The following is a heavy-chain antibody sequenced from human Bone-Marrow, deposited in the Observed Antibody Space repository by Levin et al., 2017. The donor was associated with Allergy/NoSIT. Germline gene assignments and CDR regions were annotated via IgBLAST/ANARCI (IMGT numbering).Heavy chain of an antibody. V-gene: IGHV3-7*03. CDR3: ARVRGIPGPQPYYYYYYMDV. D-gene: IGHD3-16*01. CDR1: GFTFSSYW. J-gene: IGHJ6*03. CDR2: IKQDGSEK. Sequence: PGGSLRLSCAASGFTFSSYWMSWVRQAPGKGLEWVANIKQDGSEKYYVDSVKGRFTISRDNAKNSLYLQMNSLRAEDTAVYYCARVRGIPGPQPYYYYYYMDVWGKGTTVTVSS.